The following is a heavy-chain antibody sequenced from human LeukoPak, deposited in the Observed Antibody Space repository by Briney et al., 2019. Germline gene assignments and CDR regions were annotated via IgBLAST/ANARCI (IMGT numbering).Heavy chain of an antibody. CDR2: ISAYNGNT. D-gene: IGHD6-19*01. Sequence: ASVKVSCKASGYTFTSYGISWVRQAPGQGLEGMGWISAYNGNTNNAQKLQGRVTMTTDTSTSTAYMELRSLRSDGTAVYYCARVSRVGSGYDYWGQGTLVTVSS. J-gene: IGHJ4*02. V-gene: IGHV1-18*04. CDR3: ARVSRVGSGYDY. CDR1: GYTFTSYG.